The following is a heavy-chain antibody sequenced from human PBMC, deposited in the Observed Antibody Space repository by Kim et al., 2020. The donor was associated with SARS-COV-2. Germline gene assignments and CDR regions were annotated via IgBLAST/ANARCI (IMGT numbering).Heavy chain of an antibody. CDR3: ARGSSLYWNPQYNYYYYMDV. Sequence: SETLSLTCAVYGGSFSGYYWSWIRQPPGKGLEWIGEINNSGSTNYNPSLKRRVTISVDTSKNQFSLKLSSVTAADTAVYYCARGSSLYWNPQYNYYYYMDVWGKGTTVTVSS. CDR2: INNSGST. V-gene: IGHV4-34*01. CDR1: GGSFSGYY. J-gene: IGHJ6*03. D-gene: IGHD2-8*02.